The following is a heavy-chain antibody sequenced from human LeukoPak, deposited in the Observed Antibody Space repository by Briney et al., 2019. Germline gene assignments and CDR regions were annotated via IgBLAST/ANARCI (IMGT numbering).Heavy chain of an antibody. V-gene: IGHV3-66*01. Sequence: GGSLRLSCAASGFTVSSDYMSWVRQAPGKGLEWVSVIYSGGSTYYADSVKGRFTISRDNSKNTLYLQMNSLRAEDTAVYYCVRDGGVSGYDLLDYWGQGTLVTVSS. D-gene: IGHD5-12*01. CDR3: VRDGGVSGYDLLDY. CDR1: GFTVSSDY. CDR2: IYSGGST. J-gene: IGHJ4*02.